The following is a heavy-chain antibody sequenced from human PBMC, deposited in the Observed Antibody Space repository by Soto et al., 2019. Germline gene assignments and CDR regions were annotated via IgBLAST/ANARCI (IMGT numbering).Heavy chain of an antibody. CDR1: GYSISSSNW. CDR3: ASREMQGPIDY. J-gene: IGHJ4*02. Sequence: QVQLQESGPGLVKPSDTLSLTCAVSGYSISSSNWWGWIRKPPGKGLEWIGYIYYSGTTYYNPSLKSRVTMSVDTSKHEFSLRLTSVTAVDTAVYYWASREMQGPIDYLGQGAVVTVSS. D-gene: IGHD1-26*01. V-gene: IGHV4-28*01. CDR2: IYYSGTT.